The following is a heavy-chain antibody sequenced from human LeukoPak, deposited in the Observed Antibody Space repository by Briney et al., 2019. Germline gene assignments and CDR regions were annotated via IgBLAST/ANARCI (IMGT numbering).Heavy chain of an antibody. CDR2: VYPSGSA. CDR3: ARDYNNWYFDL. D-gene: IGHD5-24*01. CDR1: GDSISSYY. J-gene: IGHJ2*01. Sequence: SESLFLTCDVSGDSISSYYWSWIRPPAGKGLEWLGRVYPSGSANYNPSLKSRGTLSVDTSKNQFSLRLSSVTAADTAVYFCARDYNNWYFDLWGRGTLVTVSS. V-gene: IGHV4-4*07.